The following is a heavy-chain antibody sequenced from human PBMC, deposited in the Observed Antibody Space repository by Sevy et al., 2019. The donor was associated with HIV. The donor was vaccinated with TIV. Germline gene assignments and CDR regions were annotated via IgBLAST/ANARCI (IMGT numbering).Heavy chain of an antibody. CDR2: IKQDGSEK. CDR1: GFTFSSYW. CDR3: ARVVAAAGTLWRYYGIDV. V-gene: IGHV3-7*01. J-gene: IGHJ6*02. Sequence: GGSLRLSCAASGFTFSSYWMSWVRQAPGKGLEWVANIKQDGSEKYYVDSVKGRFTISRDNAKNSLYLQMNSLRAEETAVYYCARVVAAAGTLWRYYGIDVWGQGTTVTVSS. D-gene: IGHD6-13*01.